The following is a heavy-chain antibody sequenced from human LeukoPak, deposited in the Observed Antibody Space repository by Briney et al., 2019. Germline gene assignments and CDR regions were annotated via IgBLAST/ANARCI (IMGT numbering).Heavy chain of an antibody. Sequence: QPGETLRLSCAASGFTFSSHGMNWVRQAPGKGLEWVSVIYSCGSTYYADSVKGRFTISRDNAKNSLYLQMNNLRPEDTAVYYCAKSGKILGYWGQGTLVTVSS. CDR3: AKSGKILGY. V-gene: IGHV3-66*01. D-gene: IGHD2-2*03. CDR1: GFTFSSHG. CDR2: IYSCGST. J-gene: IGHJ4*02.